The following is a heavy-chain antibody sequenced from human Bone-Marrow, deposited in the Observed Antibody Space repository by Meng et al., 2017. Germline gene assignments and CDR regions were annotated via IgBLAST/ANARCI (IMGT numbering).Heavy chain of an antibody. CDR3: VDSNFDY. CDR2: INSDGSST. D-gene: IGHD4-11*01. J-gene: IGHJ4*02. V-gene: IGHV3-74*01. CDR1: GFSFSTYW. Sequence: EVQLMESGGGLVQPGGSLRLSCAASGFSFSTYWMHWVRQAPGKGLVWVSRINSDGSSTTYADSVKGRFTISRDNAKNTLYLQMNSLRAEDTAIYYCVDSNFDYWGQGTLVTVSS.